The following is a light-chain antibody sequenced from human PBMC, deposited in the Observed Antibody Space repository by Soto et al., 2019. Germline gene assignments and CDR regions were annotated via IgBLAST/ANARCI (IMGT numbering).Light chain of an antibody. CDR3: QQYNNWPPRYS. Sequence: EIVLTQSPATLSLSPGERATLSCRASQSVSSYLAWYQQKPGQAPRLLIYDSSTRATGVPARFSGSGSGTRFTLTISSLQSEDFAVYYCQQYNNWPPRYSFGQGNKLHI. J-gene: IGKJ2*01. V-gene: IGKV3-15*01. CDR2: DSS. CDR1: QSVSSY.